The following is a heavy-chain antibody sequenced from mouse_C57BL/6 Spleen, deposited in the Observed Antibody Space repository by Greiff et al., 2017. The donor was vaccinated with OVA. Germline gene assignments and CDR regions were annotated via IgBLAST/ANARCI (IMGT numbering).Heavy chain of an antibody. CDR3: ARGDLRYYFDY. Sequence: EVMLVESGPGMVKPSQSLSLTCTVTGYSITSGYDWHWIRHFPGNKLEWMGYISYSGSTNYNPSLKSRISITHDTSKNHFFLKLNSVTTEDTATYYCARGDLRYYFDYWGQGTTLTVSS. CDR1: GYSITSGYD. V-gene: IGHV3-1*01. J-gene: IGHJ2*01. CDR2: ISYSGST.